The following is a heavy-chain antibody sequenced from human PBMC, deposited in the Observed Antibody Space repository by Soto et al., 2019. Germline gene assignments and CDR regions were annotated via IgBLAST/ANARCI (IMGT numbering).Heavy chain of an antibody. V-gene: IGHV3-23*01. CDR2: ISGSGRST. D-gene: IGHD3-22*01. CDR1: GFTFSSYA. CDR3: AKDRYYYDSSGYGDAFDI. Sequence: GGSLRLSCAASGFTFSSYAMSWVRQAPGKGLEWVSAISGSGRSTYYADSVKGRFTISRDNSKNTLYLQMNSLRAEDTAVYYCAKDRYYYDSSGYGDAFDIRGQGTMVTVSS. J-gene: IGHJ3*02.